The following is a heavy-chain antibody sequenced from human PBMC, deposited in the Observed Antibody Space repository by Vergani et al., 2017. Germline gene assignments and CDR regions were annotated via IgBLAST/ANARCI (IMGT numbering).Heavy chain of an antibody. V-gene: IGHV3-7*03. D-gene: IGHD3-22*01. J-gene: IGHJ4*02. Sequence: EVQLVESGGGLVQPGGSLRLSCAASGFTFSSYWMSWVRQAPGKGLEWVANIKQDGSEKYYVDSVKGRFTISRDNAKNSLYLQMNSLRAEDTAVYYCARAMVGYYYDSSGYTANYYFDGWGQGSLVTVSS. CDR1: GFTFSSYW. CDR3: ARAMVGYYYDSSGYTANYYFDG. CDR2: IKQDGSEK.